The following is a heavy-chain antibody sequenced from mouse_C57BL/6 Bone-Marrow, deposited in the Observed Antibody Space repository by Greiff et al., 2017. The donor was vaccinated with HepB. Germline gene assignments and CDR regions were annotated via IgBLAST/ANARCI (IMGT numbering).Heavy chain of an antibody. CDR2: IDPENGDT. V-gene: IGHV14-4*01. Sequence: VQLQQSGAELVRPGASVKLSCTASGFNIKDDYMHWVKQRPEQGLEWIGWIDPENGDTEYASKFQGKATITADTSSNTAYLQLSSLTSEDTAVYYCTTGGYSNFMDYLGQGTSVTVSS. J-gene: IGHJ4*01. CDR1: GFNIKDDY. D-gene: IGHD2-5*01. CDR3: TTGGYSNFMDY.